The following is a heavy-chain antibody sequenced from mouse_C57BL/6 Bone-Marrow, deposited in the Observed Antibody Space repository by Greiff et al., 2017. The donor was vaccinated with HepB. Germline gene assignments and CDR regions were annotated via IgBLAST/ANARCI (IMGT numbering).Heavy chain of an antibody. CDR1: GYAFSSSW. CDR2: IYPGDGDT. CDR3: ASRTTVVATDFDY. Sequence: QVQLQQSGPELVKPGASVKISCKASGYAFSSSWMNWVKQRPGKGLEWIGRIYPGDGDTNYNGKFKGKATLTADKSSSTAYMQLSSLTSEDSAVYFCASRTTVVATDFDYWGQGTTLTVSS. J-gene: IGHJ2*01. V-gene: IGHV1-82*01. D-gene: IGHD1-1*01.